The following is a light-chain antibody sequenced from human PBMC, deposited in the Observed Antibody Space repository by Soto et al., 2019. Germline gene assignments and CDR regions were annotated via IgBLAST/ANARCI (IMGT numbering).Light chain of an antibody. Sequence: QSVLTQPASVSGSPGQSITISCTGTSSDVGASNYISWYQQHPDRAPKLIIYEVSNRPSGVSNRFAGSKSGNTASLTISGLQAEDEADYYCSSYTSTNTLEGVFGGGTKLTVL. J-gene: IGLJ2*01. V-gene: IGLV2-14*01. CDR1: SSDVGASNY. CDR2: EVS. CDR3: SSYTSTNTLEGV.